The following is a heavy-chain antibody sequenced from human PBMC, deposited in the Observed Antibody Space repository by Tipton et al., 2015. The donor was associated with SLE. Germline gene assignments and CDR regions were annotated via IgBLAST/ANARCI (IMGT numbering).Heavy chain of an antibody. CDR3: AGGTGAYVDH. V-gene: IGHV3-30*02. Sequence: SLRLSCAASGFTYSGYAMHWVRQAPGKGLEWVAFIRADGSNKDYADSVKGRFTISRDNSKNTLYLQMNRLRVEDTAVYYCAGGTGAYVDHCGHGTLVTVSS. CDR1: GFTYSGYA. CDR2: IRADGSNK. J-gene: IGHJ4*01. D-gene: IGHD3-16*01.